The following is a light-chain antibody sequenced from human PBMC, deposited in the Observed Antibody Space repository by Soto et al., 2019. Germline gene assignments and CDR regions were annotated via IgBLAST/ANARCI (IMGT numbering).Light chain of an antibody. Sequence: DVVLTQSPLSLPVTLGQPASISCRSSQSLVHSDGIFYLNWFQQRPGQSPRRLIYKVSNRDYGVPYRFSGRGSGTDFTLEISRVEAEDVGVYYCMQGSHWPYTFGQGTKLEIK. V-gene: IGKV2-30*02. J-gene: IGKJ2*01. CDR1: QSLVHSDGIFY. CDR2: KVS. CDR3: MQGSHWPYT.